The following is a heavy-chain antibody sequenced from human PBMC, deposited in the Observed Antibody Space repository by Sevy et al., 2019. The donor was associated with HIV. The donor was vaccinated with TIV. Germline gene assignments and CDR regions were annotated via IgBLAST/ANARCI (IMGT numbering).Heavy chain of an antibody. CDR3: VKSPHPAVTTSYGMDV. V-gene: IGHV3-30*02. J-gene: IGHJ6*02. D-gene: IGHD4-17*01. CDR1: GFTFSSYG. CDR2: IRNDGSTT. Sequence: GGSLRLACAASGFTFSSYGIHWARRAPGKGLQWLTFIRNDGSTTYYADSVRGRFTISRDNSKNTLFLQMNSLRREDTAVYYCVKSPHPAVTTSYGMDVWVQGTTVTVSS.